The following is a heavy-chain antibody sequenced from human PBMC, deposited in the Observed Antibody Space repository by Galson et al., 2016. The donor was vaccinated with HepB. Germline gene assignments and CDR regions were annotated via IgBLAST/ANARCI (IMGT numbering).Heavy chain of an antibody. CDR3: AREFFERAGPNYFDY. D-gene: IGHD6-19*01. CDR2: IAYDGSIK. Sequence: SLRLSCAASGFTFSQYGMHWVRQAPGKGLEWVAVIAYDGSIKHYADSVKGRFTVSRDNSRKTLDPQVDSLRAEDTAVYYCAREFFERAGPNYFDYWGQGALVTVSS. J-gene: IGHJ4*02. CDR1: GFTFSQYG. V-gene: IGHV3-30*03.